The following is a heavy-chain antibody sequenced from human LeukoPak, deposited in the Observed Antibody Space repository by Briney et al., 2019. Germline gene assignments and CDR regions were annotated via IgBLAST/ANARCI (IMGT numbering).Heavy chain of an antibody. Sequence: SETLSLTCTVSGGSISSSSYYWGWIRQPPGKGLEWIGSIYYSGSTYYNPSLKSRVTISVDTSKNQFSLKLSSVTAADTAVYYCASPPSGSSSAGFDYWGQGTLVTVSS. CDR3: ASPPSGSSSAGFDY. CDR2: IYYSGST. V-gene: IGHV4-39*01. CDR1: GGSISSSSYY. J-gene: IGHJ4*02. D-gene: IGHD1-26*01.